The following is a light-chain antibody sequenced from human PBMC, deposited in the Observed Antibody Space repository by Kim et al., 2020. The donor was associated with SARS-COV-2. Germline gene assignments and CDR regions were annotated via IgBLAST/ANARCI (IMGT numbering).Light chain of an antibody. CDR1: SSNVGSKP. CDR2: TNN. Sequence: GLWVTISCSGSSSNVGSKPINWYHSLPGTAPKLLIYTNNQRPSGVPDRFSGSKSGTSGSLAISGLQSEDVADYYCAAWDDGLNGYVFGTGTKVTVL. J-gene: IGLJ1*01. CDR3: AAWDDGLNGYV. V-gene: IGLV1-44*01.